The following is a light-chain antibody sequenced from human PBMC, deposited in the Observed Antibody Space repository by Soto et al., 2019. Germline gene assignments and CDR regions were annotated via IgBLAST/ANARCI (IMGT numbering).Light chain of an antibody. CDR1: RSNIGSNH. V-gene: IGLV1-47*01. CDR2: RND. Sequence: QSVLTQPPSVSATPGQRVTIACSGGRSNIGSNHVYWYQHLPGTAPKLVIFRNDQRPSGVPDRFSGSKSGTSASLAISGLRSDDEADYYCAVWDDSLNGSVAFGGGTQLTVL. CDR3: AVWDDSLNGSVA. J-gene: IGLJ2*01.